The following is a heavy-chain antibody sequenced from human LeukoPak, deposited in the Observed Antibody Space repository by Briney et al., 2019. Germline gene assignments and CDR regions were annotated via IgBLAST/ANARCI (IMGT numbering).Heavy chain of an antibody. V-gene: IGHV3-7*01. CDR1: GFTFSSYW. D-gene: IGHD3-10*01. Sequence: GGSLRLSCAASGFTFSSYWMSWVRQAPGKGLEWVSNIKQGGSEKYYVDSVKGRFTISRDNAKNTLYLQMNSLRAEDPAVYYFATPAHYYGSGSSLNWFDPWGEGTLVTVSS. CDR3: ATPAHYYGSGSSLNWFDP. CDR2: IKQGGSEK. J-gene: IGHJ5*02.